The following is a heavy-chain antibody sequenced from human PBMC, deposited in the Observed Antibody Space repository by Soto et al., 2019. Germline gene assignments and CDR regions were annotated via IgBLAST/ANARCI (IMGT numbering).Heavy chain of an antibody. CDR3: TRDQGGSYDSWFDP. CDR1: TFNSYS. CDR2: ISSGSAYK. J-gene: IGHJ5*02. D-gene: IGHD1-26*01. V-gene: IGHV3-21*06. Sequence: EVQLVESGGGLVKPGGSLTLSCSFTFNSYSLNWVRQAPGKGLEWCSSISSGSAYKKYADSVNGRFTISRENANNFLYLQMSSLRVDDTALYYCTRDQGGSYDSWFDPWGQGTLVTVSS.